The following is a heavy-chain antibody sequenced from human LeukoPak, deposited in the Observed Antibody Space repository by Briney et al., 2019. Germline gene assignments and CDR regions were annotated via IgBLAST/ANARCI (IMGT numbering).Heavy chain of an antibody. CDR2: INPNSVDT. CDR3: ARAPYFDSSGYDY. Sequence: ASVTVSCKASGYTFTGYYIHWVRQAPGQGREWMGWINPNSVDTNYAEKFQGGVTMTKDTSISAVYMELSRLRSDDTAVYFCARAPYFDSSGYDYWGQGTLVTVSS. D-gene: IGHD3-22*01. CDR1: GYTFTGYY. V-gene: IGHV1-2*02. J-gene: IGHJ4*02.